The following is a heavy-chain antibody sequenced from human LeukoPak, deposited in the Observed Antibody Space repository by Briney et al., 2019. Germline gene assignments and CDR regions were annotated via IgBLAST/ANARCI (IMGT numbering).Heavy chain of an antibody. V-gene: IGHV3-48*01. CDR3: ARDGGLGYSYGRFDY. Sequence: GGSLRLSCAASGFTFSSYSMNWVRQAPGKGLEWVSYISSSSSTIYYADSVKGRFTISRDNAKNSLYLQMNSPRAEDTAVYYCARDGGLGYSYGRFDYWGQGTLVTVSS. CDR2: ISSSSSTI. CDR1: GFTFSSYS. D-gene: IGHD5-18*01. J-gene: IGHJ4*02.